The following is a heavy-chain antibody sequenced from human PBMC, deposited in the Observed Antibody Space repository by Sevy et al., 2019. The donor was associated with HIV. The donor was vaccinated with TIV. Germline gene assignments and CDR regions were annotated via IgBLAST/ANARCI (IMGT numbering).Heavy chain of an antibody. D-gene: IGHD6-13*01. Sequence: ASVKVSCKDSGYTFTTYDINWVRQATGQGLEWMGWMNPNSGNTGYAQKFQGRVTMTRNTSISTAYMELSSLRSEDTAVYYCARSRGARHIAAALNLWGQGTLVTVSS. V-gene: IGHV1-8*01. J-gene: IGHJ4*02. CDR3: ARSRGARHIAAALNL. CDR1: GYTFTTYD. CDR2: MNPNSGNT.